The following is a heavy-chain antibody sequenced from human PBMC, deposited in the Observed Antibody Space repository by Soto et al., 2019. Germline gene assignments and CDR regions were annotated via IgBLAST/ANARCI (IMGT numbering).Heavy chain of an antibody. CDR3: ARGGGITIFGVVITEYYFDY. Sequence: ASVKVSCKASGYTFTSYYMHWVLQAPGQGLEWMGIINPSGGSTSYAQKFQGRVTMTRDTSTSTVYMELSSLRSEDTAVYYCARGGGITIFGVVITEYYFDYWGQGTLVTVSS. D-gene: IGHD3-3*01. CDR1: GYTFTSYY. CDR2: INPSGGST. V-gene: IGHV1-46*03. J-gene: IGHJ4*02.